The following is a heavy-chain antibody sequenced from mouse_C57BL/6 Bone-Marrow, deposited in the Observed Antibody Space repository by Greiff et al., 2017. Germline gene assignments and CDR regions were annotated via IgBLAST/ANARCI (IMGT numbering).Heavy chain of an antibody. CDR1: GYTFTDYY. D-gene: IGHD1-1*01. CDR2: IYPGSGNT. CDR3: ARRNYYYGSSLDY. Sequence: QVQLQQSGAELVRPGASVKLSCKASGYTFTDYYINWVKQRPGQGLEWIARIYPGSGNTYYNEKFKGKATLTAEKSSSTAYMQLSSLTSEDSAVYFCARRNYYYGSSLDYWGQGTTLTVSS. J-gene: IGHJ2*01. V-gene: IGHV1-76*01.